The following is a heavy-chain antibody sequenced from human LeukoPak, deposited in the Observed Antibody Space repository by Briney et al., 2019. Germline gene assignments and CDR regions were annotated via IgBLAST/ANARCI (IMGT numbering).Heavy chain of an antibody. J-gene: IGHJ4*02. V-gene: IGHV3-48*01. CDR1: GFTFSSYS. CDR3: AREDDYTFDY. Sequence: GGSLRLSCAASGFTFSSYSMNWVRQAPGKGLEWVSYISSSSSTIYCADSVKGRFTISRDNAKNSLYLQMNSLRAEDTAVYYCAREDDYTFDYWGQGTLVTVSS. D-gene: IGHD4-11*01. CDR2: ISSSSSTI.